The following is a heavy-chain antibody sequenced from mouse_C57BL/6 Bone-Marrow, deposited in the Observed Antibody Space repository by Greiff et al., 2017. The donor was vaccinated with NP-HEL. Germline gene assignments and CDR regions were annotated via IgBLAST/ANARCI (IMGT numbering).Heavy chain of an antibody. CDR1: GFTFSSYT. V-gene: IGHV5-9*01. Sequence: EVQLMESGGGLVKPGGSLKLSCAASGFTFSSYTMSWVRQTPEKRLEWVATISGGGGNTYYPDSVKGRFTISRDNAKNTLYLLMRSLGSKDAALYYSARQEPLWLFAYWGQGTLVTVSA. D-gene: IGHD2-2*01. CDR2: ISGGGGNT. CDR3: ARQEPLWLFAY. J-gene: IGHJ3*01.